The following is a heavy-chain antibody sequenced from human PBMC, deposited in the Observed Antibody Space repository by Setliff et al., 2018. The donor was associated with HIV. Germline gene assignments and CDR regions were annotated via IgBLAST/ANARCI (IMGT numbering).Heavy chain of an antibody. CDR3: ARHDASYYKWNDEVIWNHYGLDV. V-gene: IGHV4-34*01. CDR1: GGSISSHY. J-gene: IGHJ6*01. D-gene: IGHD1-20*01. CDR2: INYSGST. Sequence: SETLSLTCTVSGGSISSHYWSWIRQPPGKGLEWIGEINYSGSTNYNPSLTSRVIISVDTSKNQFSVKLNSVTAADTAVYYCARHDASYYKWNDEVIWNHYGLDVWGQGTTVTVSS.